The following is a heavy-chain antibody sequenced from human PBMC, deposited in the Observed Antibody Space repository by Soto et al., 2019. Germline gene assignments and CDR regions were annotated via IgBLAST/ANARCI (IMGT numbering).Heavy chain of an antibody. CDR3: ARAPRGNYGYPSYFDY. J-gene: IGHJ4*02. CDR2: INSSGRT. D-gene: IGHD3-10*01. V-gene: IGHV4-30-4*02. CDR1: GDSISSSDSY. Sequence: PSETLSLTCSVSGDSISSSDSYWSLIRQPPGKGLEWIGYINSSGRTYYKPSLKSRVSISIDTSKNQFSLKLSSVTAADTAVYYCARAPRGNYGYPSYFDYWGQGTLVTVSS.